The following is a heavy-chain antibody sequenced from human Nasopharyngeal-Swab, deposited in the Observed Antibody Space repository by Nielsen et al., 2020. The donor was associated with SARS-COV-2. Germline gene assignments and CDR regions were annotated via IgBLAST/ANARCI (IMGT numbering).Heavy chain of an antibody. V-gene: IGHV3-7*03. J-gene: IGHJ6*03. D-gene: IGHD3-9*01. CDR1: GFTFSSNA. Sequence: GESLKISCAASGFTFSSNAMSWVRQAPGKGLEWVANIKQDGSEKYYVDSVKGRFTISRDNAKNSLYLQMNSLRAEDTAVYYCARERDELRYFDSPYMDVWGKGTTVTVSS. CDR2: IKQDGSEK. CDR3: ARERDELRYFDSPYMDV.